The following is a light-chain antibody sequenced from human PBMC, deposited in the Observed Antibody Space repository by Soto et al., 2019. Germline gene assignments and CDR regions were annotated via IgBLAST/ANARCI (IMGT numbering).Light chain of an antibody. CDR2: QDS. CDR1: KLGDKY. CDR3: QEWDSSAVV. V-gene: IGLV3-1*01. J-gene: IGLJ2*01. Sequence: SYELTQRPSVSVSPGQTASITCSGDKLGDKYACWYQQKPGQSPVLVIYQDSKRPSGVPVRFSGSNSGNTATLTISGTQAMDDADYYCQEWDSSAVVFGGGTKLTVL.